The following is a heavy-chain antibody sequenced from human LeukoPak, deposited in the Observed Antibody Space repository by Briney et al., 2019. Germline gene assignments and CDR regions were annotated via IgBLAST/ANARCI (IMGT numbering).Heavy chain of an antibody. J-gene: IGHJ4*02. D-gene: IGHD7-27*01. CDR3: AGTGLFFDY. CDR2: MYYSGGT. V-gene: IGHV4-59*01. Sequence: SETLSLTCRVSGASICGYYWSWIRQPPGKGLEWIGHMYYSGGTTYNPSLKSRVSISLDTSKKHFSLKLSSVTAADTAVYYCAGTGLFFDYWSQGTLVTVSS. CDR1: GASICGYY.